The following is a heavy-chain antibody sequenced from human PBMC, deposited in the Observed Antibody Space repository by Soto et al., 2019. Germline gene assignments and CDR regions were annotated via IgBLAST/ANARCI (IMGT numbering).Heavy chain of an antibody. CDR2: ISSSSSYI. V-gene: IGHV3-21*01. CDR1: GFTFSSYS. CDR3: ARDSRFLGFWSGYSKNAFDI. D-gene: IGHD3-3*01. J-gene: IGHJ3*02. Sequence: GGSLRLSCAASGFTFSSYSMNWVRQAPGKGLEWVSSISSSSSYIYYADSVKGRFTISRDNAKNSLYLQMTSLRAEDTAVYYCARDSRFLGFWSGYSKNAFDIWGQGTMVTVSS.